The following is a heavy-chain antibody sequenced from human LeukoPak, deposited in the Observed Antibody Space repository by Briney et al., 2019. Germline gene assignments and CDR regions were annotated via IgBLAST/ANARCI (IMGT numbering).Heavy chain of an antibody. Sequence: GASVKVSCKASGGTFSTYAITWVRQASGQGLVWMGGITPMFGTSDYAQKLQGRVTITVDESTTTAHMELSSLRSGDTAVYYCARGYSNWSQGTLVTVSS. V-gene: IGHV1-69*13. D-gene: IGHD3-10*01. CDR2: ITPMFGTS. J-gene: IGHJ4*02. CDR1: GGTFSTYA. CDR3: ARGYSN.